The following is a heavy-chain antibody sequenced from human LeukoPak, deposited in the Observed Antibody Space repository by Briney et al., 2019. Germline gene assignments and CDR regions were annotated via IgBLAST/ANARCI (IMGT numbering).Heavy chain of an antibody. V-gene: IGHV4-39*01. CDR2: IYYSGST. CDR1: GGSISSSRDY. J-gene: IGHJ4*02. D-gene: IGHD6-19*01. Sequence: SETLSLTCPVYGGSISSSRDYWGWIRQPPGKGLEWIGSIYYSGSTYYNPSLKSRVTISVDTSKNQFSLRLSSVTAADTAVYYCARHVEIAVAGPIDYWGQGTLVTVSS. CDR3: ARHVEIAVAGPIDY.